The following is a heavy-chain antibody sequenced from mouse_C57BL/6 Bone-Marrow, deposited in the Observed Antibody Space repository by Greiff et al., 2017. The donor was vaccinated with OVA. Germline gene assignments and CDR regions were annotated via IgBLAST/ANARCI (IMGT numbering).Heavy chain of an antibody. D-gene: IGHD1-1*01. Sequence: VQLQQPGAELVKPGASVKIPCKASGYTFTDYNMDWVKQSHGKSLEWIGDINPNNGGTIYNQKFKGKATLTVDKSSSTAYMELRSLTSEDTAVYYCAREGITTVVATPFDVWGTGTTVTVSS. CDR1: GYTFTDYN. CDR3: AREGITTVVATPFDV. J-gene: IGHJ1*03. CDR2: INPNNGGT. V-gene: IGHV1-18*01.